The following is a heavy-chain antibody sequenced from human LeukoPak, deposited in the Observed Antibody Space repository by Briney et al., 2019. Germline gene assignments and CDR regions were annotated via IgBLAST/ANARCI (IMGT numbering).Heavy chain of an antibody. CDR2: IYYSGRT. Sequence: KSSETLSLTCTVSVGSISNYYWSWIRQAPGKALEWIGYIYYSGRTNYNPSLKSRVTISEGTSTNQFTLKLSSVTTADTAIYYCASAPNGDFFDYWGQGTLVTVSS. CDR1: VGSISNYY. J-gene: IGHJ4*02. V-gene: IGHV4-59*01. D-gene: IGHD2-8*01. CDR3: ASAPNGDFFDY.